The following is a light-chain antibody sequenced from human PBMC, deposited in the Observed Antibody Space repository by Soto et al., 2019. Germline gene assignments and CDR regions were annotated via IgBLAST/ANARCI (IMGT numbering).Light chain of an antibody. J-gene: IGLJ1*01. V-gene: IGLV2-8*01. Sequence: QSALTQPPSASGSPRQSVTISCTGTSSDVGGYNYVSWYQHHPGKAPKLVIYEVIKRPSGVPDRFSGSKSGNTASLTVSGLQAEDEADYYCSSYAGSTCFVFGTGTKLTVL. CDR1: SSDVGGYNY. CDR3: SSYAGSTCFV. CDR2: EVI.